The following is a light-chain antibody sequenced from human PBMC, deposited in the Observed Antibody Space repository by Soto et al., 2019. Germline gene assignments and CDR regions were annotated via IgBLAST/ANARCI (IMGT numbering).Light chain of an antibody. Sequence: EIVLTQSPGTLSLSPGEGATLSCRSSQYIASSYLAWYQQRRGQAPRLLIYGASSRATGLPDRFSGSGSGTDFTLTISRLEPEDLAVYYCQQYGGAQYTFGQGTKGEMK. CDR1: QYIASSY. CDR2: GAS. CDR3: QQYGGAQYT. J-gene: IGKJ2*01. V-gene: IGKV3-20*01.